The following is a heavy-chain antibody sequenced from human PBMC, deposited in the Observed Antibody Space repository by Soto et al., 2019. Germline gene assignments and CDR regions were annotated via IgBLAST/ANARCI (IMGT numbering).Heavy chain of an antibody. D-gene: IGHD2-2*01. CDR2: IIPIPGTA. Sequence: QVQLVQSGAEVKKPGSSVKVSCKASGGTFGSYAISWVRQAPGQGLEWMGGIIPIPGTANYAQKFQGRVTIVADESTSTADKEMISLRSEDRAVYYCARSEGSSTSLEIYYYYYYGMDVWGQGTMVTVSS. CDR3: ARSEGSSTSLEIYYYYYYGMDV. J-gene: IGHJ6*02. CDR1: GGTFGSYA. V-gene: IGHV1-69*01.